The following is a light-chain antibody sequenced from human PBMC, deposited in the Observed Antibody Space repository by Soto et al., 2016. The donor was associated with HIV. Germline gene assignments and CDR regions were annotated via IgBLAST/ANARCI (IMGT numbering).Light chain of an antibody. V-gene: IGLV3-21*01. J-gene: IGLJ2*01. CDR3: QAWDSSLVV. CDR1: NIGSKS. Sequence: SYVLTQPPSVSVAPGKTARITCGGNNIGSKSVSWYQQKPGQAPVLVVYDDSDRPSGIPDRFSGSNSGNTATLTISGTQAMDEADYYCQAWDSSLVVFGGGTKLTVL. CDR2: DDS.